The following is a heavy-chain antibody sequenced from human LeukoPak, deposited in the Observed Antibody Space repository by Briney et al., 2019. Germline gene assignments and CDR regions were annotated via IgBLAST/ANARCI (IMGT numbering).Heavy chain of an antibody. CDR1: GFTFSSYW. CDR3: ARVRSVGGNPHAFNI. Sequence: GGSLRLSCAASGFTFSSYWMSWVRQAPGKGLEWVANIKQDGSEKYYVDSVKGRFTISRDNAKNSLYLQMNSLRVEDTALYYCARVRSVGGNPHAFNIWGQGTMVTVSS. J-gene: IGHJ3*02. V-gene: IGHV3-7*01. CDR2: IKQDGSEK. D-gene: IGHD4-23*01.